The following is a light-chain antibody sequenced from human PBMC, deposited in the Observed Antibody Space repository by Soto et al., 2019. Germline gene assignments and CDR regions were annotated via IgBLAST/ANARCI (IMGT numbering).Light chain of an antibody. V-gene: IGKV1-39*01. J-gene: IGKJ5*01. CDR3: LQSSSNTVT. CDR1: QYITSY. CDR2: DAS. Sequence: DIQTTQSPSLLSESGGDRITIPYRTSQYITSYLNWYQQKSGKAPKLLIYDASTLRSGVRSRFSGSGSGTDFTLTISSLQREDSATYYCLQSSSNTVTFGQGTRLEI.